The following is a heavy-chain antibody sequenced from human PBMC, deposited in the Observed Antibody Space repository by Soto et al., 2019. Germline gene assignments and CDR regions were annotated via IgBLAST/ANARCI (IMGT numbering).Heavy chain of an antibody. CDR3: AKSAGYCSSPSCYDAFDI. CDR2: ISGRGGST. D-gene: IGHD2-2*01. V-gene: IGHV3-23*01. Sequence: GGSLRLSCAASGFTFSSYAMSWVRQAPGKGLEWVSAISGRGGSTYYSDSVKGRFTISRDNSKNTLYLQMNSLKAVDTAVYYCAKSAGYCSSPSCYDAFDIWGQGTMVTVSS. CDR1: GFTFSSYA. J-gene: IGHJ3*02.